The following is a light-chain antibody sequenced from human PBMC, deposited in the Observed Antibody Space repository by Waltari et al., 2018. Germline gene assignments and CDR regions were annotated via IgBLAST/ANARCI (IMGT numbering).Light chain of an antibody. CDR3: CSYAGSYTWV. CDR1: SGDVGGNNY. V-gene: IGLV2-11*01. Sequence: QSALTQPRSVSGSPGQSVTISCTGTSGDVGGNNYVSWYQQHPGKAPKVMIYDSSRRPSGVPDRFSGSRSANTASLTISGLQAEDEADYYCCSYAGSYTWVFGGGTKVTVL. J-gene: IGLJ3*02. CDR2: DSS.